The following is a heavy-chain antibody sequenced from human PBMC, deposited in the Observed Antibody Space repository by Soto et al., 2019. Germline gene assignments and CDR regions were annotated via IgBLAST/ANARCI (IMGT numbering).Heavy chain of an antibody. Sequence: GGSLRLSCAASGFTFSSYAMSWVRQAPGKGLEWVSAISGSGGSTYYADSVKGRFTISRDNSKNTLYLQMNSLRAEDTAVYYCAKSSRLHVGLGYCSGGSCPRFDYWGQGTLVTVSS. J-gene: IGHJ4*02. CDR2: ISGSGGST. D-gene: IGHD2-15*01. CDR3: AKSSRLHVGLGYCSGGSCPRFDY. CDR1: GFTFSSYA. V-gene: IGHV3-23*01.